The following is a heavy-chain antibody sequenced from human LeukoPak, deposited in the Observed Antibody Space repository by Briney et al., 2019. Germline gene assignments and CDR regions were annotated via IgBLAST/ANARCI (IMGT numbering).Heavy chain of an antibody. Sequence: GGSLRLSCAASGFTFSSYAMHWIRQAPGKGLEWVSYISSSGSTIYYADSVKGRFTISRDNAKNSLYLQMNSLRAEDTAVYYCARDIGSSGWLDYYYGMDVWGQGTTVTVSS. D-gene: IGHD6-19*01. CDR3: ARDIGSSGWLDYYYGMDV. CDR2: ISSSGSTI. J-gene: IGHJ6*02. CDR1: GFTFSSYA. V-gene: IGHV3-48*04.